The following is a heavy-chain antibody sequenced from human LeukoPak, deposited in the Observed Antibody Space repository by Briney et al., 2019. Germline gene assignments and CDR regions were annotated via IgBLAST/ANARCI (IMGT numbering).Heavy chain of an antibody. CDR2: ISYDGSNK. CDR3: ARAGKPFCGGDCYFFDY. CDR1: GFSFSGSW. J-gene: IGHJ4*02. D-gene: IGHD2-21*02. Sequence: GGSLRLSCVASGFSFSGSWMSWVRQAPGKGLEWVAVISYDGSNKYYADSVKGRFTISRDNSKNTLYLQMNSLRAEDTAVYYCARAGKPFCGGDCYFFDYWGQGTLVTVSS. V-gene: IGHV3-30*03.